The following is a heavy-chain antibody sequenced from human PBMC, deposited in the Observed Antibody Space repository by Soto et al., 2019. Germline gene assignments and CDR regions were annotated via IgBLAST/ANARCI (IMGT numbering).Heavy chain of an antibody. CDR1: GFTFSSCA. J-gene: IGHJ4*02. V-gene: IGHV3-23*01. Sequence: EVQLLESGGGLVQPGGSLRLSCAASGFTFSSCAMSWVRQAPGKGLEWVSAISGSGGSTYYADSVKGRFTISRDNSKNTLYLQMNSLRAEDTALYYCANSVGHFWRAYPSDYWGQGTLVTVSS. CDR2: ISGSGGST. D-gene: IGHD3-3*02. CDR3: ANSVGHFWRAYPSDY.